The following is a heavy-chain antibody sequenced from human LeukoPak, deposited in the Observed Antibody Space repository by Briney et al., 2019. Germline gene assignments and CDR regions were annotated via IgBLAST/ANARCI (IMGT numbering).Heavy chain of an antibody. CDR2: IYYSGST. Sequence: GSLRLSCAASGFTFSSYEMNWVRQAPGKGLEWIGSIYYSGSTYYNPSLKSRVTISVDTSKNQFSLNLSSVTAADTAVYYCARGISYSSSWNPDTSNWFDPWGQGTLVTVSS. CDR3: ARGISYSSSWNPDTSNWFDP. D-gene: IGHD6-13*01. J-gene: IGHJ5*02. CDR1: GFTFSSYE. V-gene: IGHV4-39*07.